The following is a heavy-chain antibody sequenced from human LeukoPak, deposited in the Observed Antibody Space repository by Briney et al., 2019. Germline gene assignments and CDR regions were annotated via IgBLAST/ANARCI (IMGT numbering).Heavy chain of an antibody. CDR2: INRSGST. J-gene: IGHJ4*02. D-gene: IGHD6-6*01. Sequence: PWETLSLTCAVYGGSFSGYYWSWVRQPPGKGLEWIGEINRSGSTNYNPSLKSRVTISVDTSKNQFSLKLSSVTAADTAVYYCARKPPGAARDCDYWRQGTLVTVSS. CDR1: GGSFSGYY. CDR3: ARKPPGAARDCDY. V-gene: IGHV4-34*01.